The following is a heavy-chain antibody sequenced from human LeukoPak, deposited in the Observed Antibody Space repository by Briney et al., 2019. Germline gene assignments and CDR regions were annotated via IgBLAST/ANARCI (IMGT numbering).Heavy chain of an antibody. V-gene: IGHV1-18*01. CDR1: GYTFSNFG. J-gene: IGHJ6*03. CDR3: ARSAYDVWSGCAMDV. Sequence: GASVKVSCKASGYTFSNFGISWVRQAPGQGLEWMGWISAYNGNTNYAQNLQGRVTMTTDTSTSTAYMELRSLRSDDTAVYYCARSAYDVWSGCAMDVWGKGTTVTVSS. D-gene: IGHD3-3*01. CDR2: ISAYNGNT.